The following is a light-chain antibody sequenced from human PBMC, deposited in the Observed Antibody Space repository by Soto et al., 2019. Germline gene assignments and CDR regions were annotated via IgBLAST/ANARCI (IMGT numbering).Light chain of an antibody. V-gene: IGKV1-39*01. CDR3: QQSYSTSIT. J-gene: IGKJ5*01. CDR2: AAS. Sequence: DIPMTQSPSSLSASVGDRVTITCRASQTISSYLNWYQQKPGKAPKLLIYAASSLQRGVPSRFSGSVSGTDFTLTISSLQPEDFATYSCQQSYSTSITFGQGTRLEIK. CDR1: QTISSY.